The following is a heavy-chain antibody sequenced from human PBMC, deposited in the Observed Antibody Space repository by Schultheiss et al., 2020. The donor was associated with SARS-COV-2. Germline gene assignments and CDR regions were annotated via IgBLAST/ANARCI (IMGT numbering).Heavy chain of an antibody. CDR1: GFTFSSYA. CDR3: ARDAAYYYDSSGPFDY. D-gene: IGHD3-22*01. J-gene: IGHJ4*02. CDR2: IWYDGSNK. V-gene: IGHV3-33*08. Sequence: GGSLRLSCAASGFTFSSYAMHWVRQAPGKGLEWVAVIWYDGSNKYYADSVKGRFTISRDNSKNTLYLQMNSLRAEDTAVYYCARDAAYYYDSSGPFDYWGQGTLVTVSS.